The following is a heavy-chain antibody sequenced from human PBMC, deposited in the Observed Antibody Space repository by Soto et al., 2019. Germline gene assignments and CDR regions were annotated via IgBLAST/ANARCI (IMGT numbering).Heavy chain of an antibody. D-gene: IGHD5-12*01. J-gene: IGHJ4*02. V-gene: IGHV3-23*01. CDR3: ARDGGYDSFDY. CDR1: GFTFSSYA. Sequence: EVQLLESGGGLVQPGGSLRLSCAASGFTFSSYAMSWVRQAPGKGLEWVSAISGSGGSTSYAQKFQGRVTMTRDTSTSTVYMELSSLRSEDTAVYYCARDGGYDSFDYWGQGTLVTVSS. CDR2: ISGSGGST.